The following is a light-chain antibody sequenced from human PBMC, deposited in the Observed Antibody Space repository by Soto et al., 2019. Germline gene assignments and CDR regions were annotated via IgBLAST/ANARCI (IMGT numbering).Light chain of an antibody. CDR3: QQLSTYPWT. CDR2: TAS. J-gene: IGKJ1*01. V-gene: IGKV1-9*01. Sequence: IQLTQSPSSLSASVGDRVTITCRASQGISTYLAWYQHKPGKAPKLLIFTASTLHSGVPARFSGSGSGTDFTLTISSLQPEDFATYYCQQLSTYPWTFGQGTKVEVK. CDR1: QGISTY.